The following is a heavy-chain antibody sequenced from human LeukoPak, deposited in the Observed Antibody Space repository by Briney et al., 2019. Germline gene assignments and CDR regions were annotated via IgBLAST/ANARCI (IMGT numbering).Heavy chain of an antibody. CDR1: GFTFNNYA. D-gene: IGHD3-22*01. V-gene: IGHV3-23*01. J-gene: IGHJ4*02. Sequence: GGSLRLSCAASGFTFNNYAMSWVRQAPGKGLEWVSTISGSGGSTYYADSVKGRFTISRDNSKNTLYLQMNSLRAEDTAFYYCARRSYYDSTGYPFDYWGQGARVTVSS. CDR3: ARRSYYDSTGYPFDY. CDR2: ISGSGGST.